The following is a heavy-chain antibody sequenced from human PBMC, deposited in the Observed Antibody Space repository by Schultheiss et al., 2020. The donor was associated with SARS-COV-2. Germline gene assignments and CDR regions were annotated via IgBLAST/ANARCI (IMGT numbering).Heavy chain of an antibody. CDR3: AKSPPLVTAYFDD. D-gene: IGHD5-18*01. CDR1: GFTFSSYA. CDR2: ISGSGGST. Sequence: GGSLRLSCAASGFTFSSYAMSWVRQAPGKGLEWVSAISGSGGSTYYADSVKGRFTISRDNSKNTVYLQMDSLGAEDTAAYFCAKSPPLVTAYFDDWGQGTLVTVSS. J-gene: IGHJ4*02. V-gene: IGHV3-23*01.